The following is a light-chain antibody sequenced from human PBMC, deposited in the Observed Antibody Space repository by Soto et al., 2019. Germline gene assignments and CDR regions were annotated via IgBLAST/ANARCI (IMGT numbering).Light chain of an antibody. CDR3: YQYGGSPLVT. V-gene: IGKV3-20*01. CDR1: QSVTHNY. Sequence: EVVLTQSPGTLSLSPGERATLSCRASQSVTHNYLAWSQQKPGQAPRLLIYGASTRATGIPDRVSGSVSGTDFTLTVIRLEPEDSAVYYCYQYGGSPLVTCGGGTKVDIK. CDR2: GAS. J-gene: IGKJ4*01.